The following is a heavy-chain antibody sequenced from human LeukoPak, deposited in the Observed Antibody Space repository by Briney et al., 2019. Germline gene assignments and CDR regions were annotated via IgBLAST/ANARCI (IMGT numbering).Heavy chain of an antibody. V-gene: IGHV3-30*02. Sequence: GGSLRLSCAASGFTFSGYGMHWVRQTPGKGLEWVAFIRFDGSYRYYADSVKGRFTISRDNSKNTLSLQMNSLRAEDTAVYYCAKNRYGDYASDYWGQGTLVTVSS. CDR2: IRFDGSYR. CDR1: GFTFSGYG. D-gene: IGHD4-17*01. J-gene: IGHJ4*02. CDR3: AKNRYGDYASDY.